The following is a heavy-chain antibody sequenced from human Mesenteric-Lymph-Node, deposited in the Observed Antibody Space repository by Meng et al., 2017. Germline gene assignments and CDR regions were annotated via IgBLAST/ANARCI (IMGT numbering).Heavy chain of an antibody. D-gene: IGHD4-17*01. CDR3: ARWTDYGDYVDAFDI. J-gene: IGHJ3*02. V-gene: IGHV1-46*01. CDR2: INPSGGST. Sequence: ASVKVSCKASGYTFTSYYMHWVRQAPGQGLEWMGIINPSGGSTSYAQKFQGRVTMTRDTSTSTVYMELSSLRSEDTAVYYCARWTDYGDYVDAFDIWGQGTRVTVAS. CDR1: GYTFTSYY.